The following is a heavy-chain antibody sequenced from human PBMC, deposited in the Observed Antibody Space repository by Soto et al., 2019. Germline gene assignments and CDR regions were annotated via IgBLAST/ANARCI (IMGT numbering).Heavy chain of an antibody. Sequence: GGSLRLSCAASGFTFSSYAMSWVRQAPGKGLEWVSAISGSGGSTYYADSVKGRFTISRDNSKNTLYLQMNSLRAEDTAVYYCAKAYYDILTGYFPFDYWGQGTLVTVSS. CDR1: GFTFSSYA. J-gene: IGHJ4*02. CDR3: AKAYYDILTGYFPFDY. CDR2: ISGSGGST. V-gene: IGHV3-23*01. D-gene: IGHD3-9*01.